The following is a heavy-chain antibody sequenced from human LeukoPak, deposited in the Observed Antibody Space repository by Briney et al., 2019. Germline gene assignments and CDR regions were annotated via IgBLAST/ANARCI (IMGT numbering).Heavy chain of an antibody. CDR3: AKDPQYCSSTSCSDDY. J-gene: IGHJ4*02. V-gene: IGHV3-23*01. CDR1: GFTFSSYW. D-gene: IGHD2-2*01. CDR2: ISGSGGST. Sequence: GGSLRLSCAASGFTFSSYWMSWVRQAPGKGLEWVSAISGSGGSTYYADSVKGRFTISRDNSKNTLYLQMNSLRAEDTAVYYCAKDPQYCSSTSCSDDYWGQGTLVTVSS.